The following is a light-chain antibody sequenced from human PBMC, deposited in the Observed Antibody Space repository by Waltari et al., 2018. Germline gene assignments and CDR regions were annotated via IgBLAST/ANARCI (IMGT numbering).Light chain of an antibody. Sequence: DIQMTQSPSTLSASVVDRVTITCRASQSISSWLAWYQQKPGKAPKLLIYKASSLESGVPSRFSGSGSGTEFTLTISSLQPDDFATYYCQQYNSYPVTFGGGTKVEIK. CDR1: QSISSW. CDR3: QQYNSYPVT. J-gene: IGKJ4*01. V-gene: IGKV1-5*03. CDR2: KAS.